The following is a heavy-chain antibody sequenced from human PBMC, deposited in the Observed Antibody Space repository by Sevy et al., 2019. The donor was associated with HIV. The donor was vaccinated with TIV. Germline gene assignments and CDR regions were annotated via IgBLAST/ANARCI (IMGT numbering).Heavy chain of an antibody. J-gene: IGHJ5*02. V-gene: IGHV3-53*01. CDR2: MYSGGSP. CDR3: ARGYCGGGSCTAFDP. Sequence: GGSLRLSCAASGFSISNNYTAWVRQAPGKGLEWVSVMYSGGSPYYADSVKGRFALSSDMSKNTVYLQMNSLRAEDTDVYYCARGYCGGGSCTAFDPWGQGTLVTVSS. CDR1: GFSISNNY. D-gene: IGHD2-15*01.